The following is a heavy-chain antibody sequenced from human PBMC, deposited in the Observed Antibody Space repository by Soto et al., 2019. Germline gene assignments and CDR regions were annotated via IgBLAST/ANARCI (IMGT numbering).Heavy chain of an antibody. J-gene: IGHJ4*02. D-gene: IGHD6-19*01. CDR1: GGSIRRSSYY. Sequence: SETLSLTCTVSGGSIRRSSYYWGWIRQPPGKGLEWIGSIYDSGSTRYNPSLQSRVTVSVDMSKNQFSLKLRYVTAADTAVYYCARHGSGWFDYWGQGSLVTVSS. V-gene: IGHV4-39*01. CDR3: ARHGSGWFDY. CDR2: IYDSGST.